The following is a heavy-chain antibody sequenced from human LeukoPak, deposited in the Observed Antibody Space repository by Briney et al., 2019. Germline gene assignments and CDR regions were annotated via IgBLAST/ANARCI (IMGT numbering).Heavy chain of an antibody. D-gene: IGHD5-24*01. CDR1: GVPVKTYY. CDR2: IHATGST. V-gene: IGHV4-4*08. J-gene: IGHJ4*02. Sequence: SETLSLTCAVSGVPVKTYYWSWIRQSPERGLQWIGFIHATGSTNTFPSLKSRVTISLDTSTNQFSLRLKSVTAADTAVYYCARHSARGYNYIDFWGRGTLVTVSS. CDR3: ARHSARGYNYIDF.